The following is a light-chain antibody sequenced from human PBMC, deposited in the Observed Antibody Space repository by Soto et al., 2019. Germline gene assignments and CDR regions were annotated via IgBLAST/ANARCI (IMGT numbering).Light chain of an antibody. Sequence: QSALTQPPSASGSPGQSVTISCTGTSSDVGGYNYVSWYQQHPGKAPKLMIYEVSKRPSGVPDRFSGSKSGNTASLTVSGLQAEDEADYYCSSYAGSNNFVXGTGTKVTV. V-gene: IGLV2-8*01. CDR2: EVS. J-gene: IGLJ1*01. CDR1: SSDVGGYNY. CDR3: SSYAGSNNFV.